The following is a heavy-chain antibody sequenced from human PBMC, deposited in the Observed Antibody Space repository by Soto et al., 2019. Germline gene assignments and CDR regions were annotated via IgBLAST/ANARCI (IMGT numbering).Heavy chain of an antibody. D-gene: IGHD2-15*01. Sequence: QLQLQESGPGLVKPSETLSLTCTVSGGSISSSSYYWGWIRQPPGKGLEWIGNIYYSGSTYYNPSIKRRVTISVATSRTQFALKRSSVTAADAAVYYGALHQYKGPAATGRVDPWGEGTLVTVSS. CDR1: GGSISSSSYY. V-gene: IGHV4-39*01. CDR2: IYYSGST. J-gene: IGHJ5*02. CDR3: ALHQYKGPAATGRVDP.